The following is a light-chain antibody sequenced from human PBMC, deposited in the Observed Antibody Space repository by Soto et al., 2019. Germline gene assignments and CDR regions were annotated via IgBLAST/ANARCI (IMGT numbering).Light chain of an antibody. J-gene: IGKJ1*01. Sequence: DIQVTQSPSSLSASVGDRVTITCRASHSISSYLTWYQQKPGKAPTVLIYAASSLQSGVPSRFSGSGSGTDFSLTISSLQLEDLATYYCQQSYSTPRTFGQGTKVEVK. CDR3: QQSYSTPRT. V-gene: IGKV1-39*01. CDR2: AAS. CDR1: HSISSY.